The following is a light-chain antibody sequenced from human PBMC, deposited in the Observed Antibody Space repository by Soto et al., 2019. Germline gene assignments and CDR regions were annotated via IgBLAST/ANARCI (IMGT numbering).Light chain of an antibody. CDR1: SSNIGSNY. J-gene: IGLJ3*02. CDR3: AACDDSRSGV. Sequence: QSVLTQPPSASGTPGQRVTISCSGSSSNIGSNYVYWYQQLPGTAPELLIYRNNQRPSGVPDRVSGSKSGTSASLAISGLRSEDEADYYCAACDDSRSGVFGGGTKLTVL. V-gene: IGLV1-47*01. CDR2: RNN.